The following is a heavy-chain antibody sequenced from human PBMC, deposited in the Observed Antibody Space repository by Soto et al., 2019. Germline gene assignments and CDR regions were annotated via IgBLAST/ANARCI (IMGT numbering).Heavy chain of an antibody. CDR1: GLTVSRTQ. CDR2: IYSAGST. D-gene: IGHD6-6*01. V-gene: IGHV3-53*01. Sequence: PGGSLRLSCAVSGLTVSRTQMSWVRQAPGKGLQWVSVIYSAGSTYYANAVKGRFTISRDISENKIFLELNGLTVDDTAVYYCARAREKEYSSSIFFDYWGRGTVVTVSS. CDR3: ARAREKEYSSSIFFDY. J-gene: IGHJ4*01.